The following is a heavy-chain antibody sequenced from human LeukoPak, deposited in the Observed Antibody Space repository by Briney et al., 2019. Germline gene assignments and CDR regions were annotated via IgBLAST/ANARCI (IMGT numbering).Heavy chain of an antibody. CDR3: ARASTLGLWPNRKYYFDY. CDR1: GGSISSSNW. J-gene: IGHJ4*02. CDR2: IYHSGST. V-gene: IGHV4-4*02. D-gene: IGHD4/OR15-4a*01. Sequence: SETLSLTCAVSGGSISSSNWWRWVRQPPGKRLEWVGEIYHSGSTNYKPSLKSRVTISVDKSKNQFSLKLSCVTAADTAVYYCARASTLGLWPNRKYYFDYWGQGTLVTVSS.